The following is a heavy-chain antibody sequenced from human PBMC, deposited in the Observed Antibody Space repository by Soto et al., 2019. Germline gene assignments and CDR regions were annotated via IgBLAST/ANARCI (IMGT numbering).Heavy chain of an antibody. CDR3: ARDRDYYGSATYGMDV. CDR2: ISAYNGNT. CDR1: GYTFTSYG. D-gene: IGHD3-10*01. V-gene: IGHV1-18*03. J-gene: IGHJ6*02. Sequence: QVQLVQSGAEVKKPGASVKVSCKASGYTFTSYGISWVRQAPGQGLEWMGWISAYNGNTNYAQKLQGRVTMTTDTSTSTAYMELRSLRSDDMAVHYCARDRDYYGSATYGMDVWGQGTTVTVSS.